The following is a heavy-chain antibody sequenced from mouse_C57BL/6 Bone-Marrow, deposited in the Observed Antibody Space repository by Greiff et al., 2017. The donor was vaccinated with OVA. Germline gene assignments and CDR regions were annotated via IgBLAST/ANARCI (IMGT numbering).Heavy chain of an antibody. CDR3: TTDTTVVANAMDY. V-gene: IGHV14-4*01. Sequence: EVQLQQSGAELVRPGASVKLSCTASGFNIKDDYMHWVKQRPEQGLEWIGWIDPENGDTAYASKFQGKATITADTSSNTAYLQLSSLTSEDTAVDYCTTDTTVVANAMDYWGQGTSVTVSS. D-gene: IGHD1-1*01. CDR1: GFNIKDDY. J-gene: IGHJ4*01. CDR2: IDPENGDT.